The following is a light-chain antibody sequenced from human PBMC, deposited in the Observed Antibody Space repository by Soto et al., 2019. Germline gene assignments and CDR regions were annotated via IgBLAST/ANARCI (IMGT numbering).Light chain of an antibody. Sequence: EMVLTQSPGTLSLSPGERATLSCRASQSVSNSFLAWYQQKPGQAPRLLIYGASSRATGIPDRFSGSGSGTDFTLTIGRLEPEDFAVYYCQQYGSSPMYTFGQGTKVDIK. CDR1: QSVSNSF. CDR2: GAS. CDR3: QQYGSSPMYT. V-gene: IGKV3-20*01. J-gene: IGKJ2*01.